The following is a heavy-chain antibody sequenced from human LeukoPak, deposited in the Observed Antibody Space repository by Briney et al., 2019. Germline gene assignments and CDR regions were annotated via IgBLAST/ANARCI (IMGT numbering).Heavy chain of an antibody. CDR3: ARDEINYGSGSYFDF. D-gene: IGHD3-10*01. CDR1: GDSIRTYH. V-gene: IGHV4-59*01. CDR2: AHYSGSG. J-gene: IGHJ4*02. Sequence: SETLSLTCTVSGDSIRTYHWNWIRQSAGKGLEWIGSAHYSGSGNHNPSLKSRLTISVDTSKNQVSLKLSSITAADTAVYYCARDEINYGSGSYFDFWGQGTLVTVSS.